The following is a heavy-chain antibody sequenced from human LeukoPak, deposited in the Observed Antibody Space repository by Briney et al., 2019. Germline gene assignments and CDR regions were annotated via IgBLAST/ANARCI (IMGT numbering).Heavy chain of an antibody. Sequence: GGSLRLSCAASGFIVSNNYMIWVRQAPGKGLEWVSAISGSGGSTYYADSVKGRFTISRDNSKNTLYLQMNSLRAEDTAVYYCAKDRDSSGYYRFDYWGQGTLVTVSS. CDR3: AKDRDSSGYYRFDY. CDR2: ISGSGGST. D-gene: IGHD3-22*01. J-gene: IGHJ4*02. V-gene: IGHV3-23*01. CDR1: GFIVSNNY.